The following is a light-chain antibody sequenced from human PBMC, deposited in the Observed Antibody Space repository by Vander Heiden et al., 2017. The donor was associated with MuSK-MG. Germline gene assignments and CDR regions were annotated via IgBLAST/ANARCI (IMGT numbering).Light chain of an antibody. CDR1: SSSVCGDKY. CDR2: DVS. J-gene: IGLJ2*01. V-gene: IGLV2-14*03. Sequence: QSPLTQPASVSVSPRPSIPISCPGTSSSVCGDKYVSWYQQQPGKAPKLMIYDVSNRNSGVAKRFSGSKSGNTASVTISGLQAEDEADYYCSSEKSSSNLVVFGGGTKLTVL. CDR3: SSEKSSSNLVV.